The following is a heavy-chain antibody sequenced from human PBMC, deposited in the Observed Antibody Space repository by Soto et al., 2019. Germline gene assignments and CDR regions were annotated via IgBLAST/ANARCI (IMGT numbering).Heavy chain of an antibody. CDR2: VWYDGSKE. D-gene: IGHD2-8*01. CDR3: ARDMDTNSRYSRLDP. J-gene: IGHJ5*02. CDR1: GFTFRHYG. V-gene: IGHV3-33*01. Sequence: QVQMVESGGGVVQPGRSLRLSCSTTGFTFRHYGIHWVRQAPGKGLEWVAVVWYDGSKENYADSVEGRFTVSRDQSKGIAELQMKSLRDDDTAVYHCARDMDTNSRYSRLDPWGQGTLVIVSS.